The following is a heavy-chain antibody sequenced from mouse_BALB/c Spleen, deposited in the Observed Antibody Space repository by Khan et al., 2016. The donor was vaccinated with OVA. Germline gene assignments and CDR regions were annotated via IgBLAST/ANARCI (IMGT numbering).Heavy chain of an antibody. J-gene: IGHJ4*01. CDR2: ISYSGST. CDR3: ASDGSRYNYAMDY. D-gene: IGHD2-3*01. Sequence: VQLQESGPGLVKPSQSLYLTCTVTGYTITSDYAWNWIRQFPGNKLEWMGNISYSGSTNYNPTIKSRISITRDTSKNPSFLQLNSVTTEDTAAYYCASDGSRYNYAMDYWGQGTSVTVSS. CDR1: GYTITSDYA. V-gene: IGHV3-2*02.